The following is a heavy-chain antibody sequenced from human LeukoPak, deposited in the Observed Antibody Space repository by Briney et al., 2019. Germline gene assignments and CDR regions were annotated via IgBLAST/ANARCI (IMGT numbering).Heavy chain of an antibody. V-gene: IGHV4-34*01. CDR3: ATHLTDKAMVMRSWFDP. D-gene: IGHD5-18*01. CDR1: GGSISGYH. J-gene: IGHJ5*02. CDR2: INHSGST. Sequence: PSETLSLTCTVSGGSISGYHWSWIRQPPGKGLEWIGEINHSGSTNYNPSLKSRVTISVDTSKNQFSLKLSSVTAADTAVYYCATHLTDKAMVMRSWFDPWGQGTLVTVSS.